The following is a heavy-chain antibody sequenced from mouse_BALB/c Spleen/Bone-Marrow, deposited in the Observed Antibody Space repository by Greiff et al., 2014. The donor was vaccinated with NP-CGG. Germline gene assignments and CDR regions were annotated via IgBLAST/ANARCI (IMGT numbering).Heavy chain of an antibody. CDR3: ARRITTARAMDY. V-gene: IGHV1-54*01. J-gene: IGHJ4*01. D-gene: IGHD1-2*01. CDR2: INPGSGGT. Sequence: QVQLQQSGAELVRPGTSVKVSCKASGYAFTNYLIEWVKQRPGQGLEWIGVINPGSGGTNYNEKFKGKATLTADKSSSTAYMQLSSLTSDDSAVYFCARRITTARAMDYWGQGTSVTVSS. CDR1: GYAFTNYL.